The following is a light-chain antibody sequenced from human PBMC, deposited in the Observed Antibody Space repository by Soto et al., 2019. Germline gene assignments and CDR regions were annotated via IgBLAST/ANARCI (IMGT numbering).Light chain of an antibody. CDR1: SSNIGSNT. Sequence: QAVVTQPPSASGTPGQRVTISCSGSSSNIGSNTVNWYQQLPGSAPKLLMYSTNQRPSGVPDRCSGSKSGTSASLAISGLQSEDEADYYCAAWDGSLNVVLFGGGTKLTVL. J-gene: IGLJ2*01. CDR3: AAWDGSLNVVL. V-gene: IGLV1-44*01. CDR2: STN.